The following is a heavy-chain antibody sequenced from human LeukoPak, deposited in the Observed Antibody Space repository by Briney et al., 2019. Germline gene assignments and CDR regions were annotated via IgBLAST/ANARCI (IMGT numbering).Heavy chain of an antibody. J-gene: IGHJ4*02. CDR3: ARDIAAAGTAY. Sequence: PSETLSHTCAVYGGSFSGYYWSWIRQPPGKGLEWIGEINRSGSTNYNPSLKSRVTISVDTSKNQFSLKLSSVTAADTAVYYCARDIAAAGTAYWGQGTLVTVSS. CDR1: GGSFSGYY. V-gene: IGHV4-34*01. D-gene: IGHD6-13*01. CDR2: INRSGST.